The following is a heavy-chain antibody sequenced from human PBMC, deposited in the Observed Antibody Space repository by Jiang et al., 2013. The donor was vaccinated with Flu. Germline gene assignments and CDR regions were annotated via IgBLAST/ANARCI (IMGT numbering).Heavy chain of an antibody. CDR1: GGSISSSSYY. V-gene: IGHV4-39*07. Sequence: SLTCTVSGGSISSSSYYWGWIRQPPGKGLEWIGSIYYSGSTNYNPSLKSRVTISVDTSKNQFSLKLSSVTAADTAVYYCARDPRNSYDAFDIWGQGTMVTVSS. J-gene: IGHJ3*02. CDR3: ARDPRNSYDAFDI. CDR2: IYYSGST. D-gene: IGHD4-23*01.